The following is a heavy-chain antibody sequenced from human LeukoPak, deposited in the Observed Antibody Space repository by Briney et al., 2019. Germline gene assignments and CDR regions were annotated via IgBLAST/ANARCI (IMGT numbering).Heavy chain of an antibody. CDR2: ITNSGDA. D-gene: IGHD1/OR15-1a*01. CDR3: ARHVEHAAYFHH. CDR1: GVSITDFH. V-gene: IGHV4-4*08. J-gene: IGHJ4*02. Sequence: SETLSLTCTVAGVSITDFHWSWLRQSPRQGLEWIGWITNSGDANYNPSLESRLAISGDTSKSQLSLIVTSVTDADTAVYYCARHVEHAAYFHHWGQGVLVTVSS.